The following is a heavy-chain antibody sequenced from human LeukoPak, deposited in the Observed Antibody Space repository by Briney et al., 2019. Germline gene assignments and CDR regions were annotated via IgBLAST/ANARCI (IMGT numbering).Heavy chain of an antibody. D-gene: IGHD5-18*01. J-gene: IGHJ4*02. CDR2: ISYDVGSNT. Sequence: PGGSLRLSCAASGFTFSKYPMHWVRQAPGKGLEWVAVISYDVGSNTYYADSVKGRFTISRDNSKNTLYLQMNSLRAEDTAVYYCAGLNLGYGYFLEATKRDYWGQGTLVTVSS. CDR1: GFTFSKYP. CDR3: AGLNLGYGYFLEATKRDY. V-gene: IGHV3-30-3*01.